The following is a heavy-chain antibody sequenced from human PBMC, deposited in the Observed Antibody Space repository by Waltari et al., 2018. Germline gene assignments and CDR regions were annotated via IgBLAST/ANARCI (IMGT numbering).Heavy chain of an antibody. CDR2: LNHSGST. V-gene: IGHV4-34*01. D-gene: IGHD4-17*01. CDR1: GGSFSGYY. Sequence: QVQPQQWGAGLLKPSETLSLTFAVYGGSFSGYYWSWLRKPAGKGLEGIGELNHSGSTNYNPSLKSRVTISVDTSKNQFSLKLSSVTAADTAVYYCARAIRHGDQYYFDYWGQGTLVTVSS. J-gene: IGHJ4*02. CDR3: ARAIRHGDQYYFDY.